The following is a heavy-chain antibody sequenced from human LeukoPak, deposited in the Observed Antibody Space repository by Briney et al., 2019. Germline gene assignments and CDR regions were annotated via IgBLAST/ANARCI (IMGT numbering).Heavy chain of an antibody. CDR1: VFTFSTYW. Sequence: GGSLRLSCAASVFTFSTYWMSWVRQAPGKGLEWVANIKQDGSEKYYLDSVKGRLTISRDNAKNSLYLQMNSLRAEDTAMYYCARDAYFALWGRGTLVTVSS. J-gene: IGHJ2*01. CDR3: ARDAYFAL. D-gene: IGHD2-21*01. CDR2: IKQDGSEK. V-gene: IGHV3-7*04.